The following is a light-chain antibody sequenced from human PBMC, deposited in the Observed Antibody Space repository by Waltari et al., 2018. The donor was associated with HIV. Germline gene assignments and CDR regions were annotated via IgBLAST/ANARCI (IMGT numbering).Light chain of an antibody. J-gene: IGLJ2*01. CDR1: KLGDKY. Sequence: SYELTQPPSVSVSPGQTASITCSGDKLGDKYACWYQQKPGQSPVLVIYQDSKRPSGIPDRFSGSKSATSATLAITGLQTGDEALYYCGTWDYSLSTNIFGGGTKLTVL. CDR3: GTWDYSLSTNI. CDR2: QDS. V-gene: IGLV3-1*01.